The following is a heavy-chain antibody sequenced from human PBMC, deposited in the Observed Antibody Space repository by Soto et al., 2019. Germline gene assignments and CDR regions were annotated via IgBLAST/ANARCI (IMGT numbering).Heavy chain of an antibody. J-gene: IGHJ5*02. D-gene: IGHD1-7*01. V-gene: IGHV3-23*01. CDR3: AKDPTGTTLQLNWFDP. CDR1: GFTFSSYA. Sequence: SGGSLRLSCAASGFTFSSYAMSWVCQAPGKGLEWVSAISGSGGSTYYADSVKGRFTISRDNSKNTLYLQMNSLRAEDMAVYYCAKDPTGTTLQLNWFDPWGQGTLVTVSS. CDR2: ISGSGGST.